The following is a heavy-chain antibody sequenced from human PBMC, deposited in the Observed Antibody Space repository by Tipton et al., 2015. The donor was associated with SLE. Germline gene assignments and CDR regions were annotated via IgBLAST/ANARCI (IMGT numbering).Heavy chain of an antibody. V-gene: IGHV3-30*02. CDR2: IRYDASNK. D-gene: IGHD5-12*01. Sequence: SLRLSCAASGFSFSSSGMHWVRQAPGKGLEWVAFIRYDASNKYYADSVKGRFTISRDNSKNTLYLQMNSLRAEDTALYYCAKPEYSGYDRTHWYFVLWGRAAPVPVSS. J-gene: IGHJ2*01. CDR1: GFSFSSSG. CDR3: AKPEYSGYDRTHWYFVL.